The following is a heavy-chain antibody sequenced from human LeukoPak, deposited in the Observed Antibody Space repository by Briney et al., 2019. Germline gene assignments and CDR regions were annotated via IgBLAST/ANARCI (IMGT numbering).Heavy chain of an antibody. CDR3: AVVGYDSSGYYWFDP. CDR2: IYHSGST. CDR1: GYSISSGYY. V-gene: IGHV4-38-2*01. J-gene: IGHJ5*02. Sequence: SETLSLTCAVSGYSISSGYYWGWIRQPPGKGLEWIGSIYHSGSTYYNPSLKGRVTISVDTSKNQFSLKLSSVTAADTAVYYCAVVGYDSSGYYWFDPWGQGTLVTVSS. D-gene: IGHD3-22*01.